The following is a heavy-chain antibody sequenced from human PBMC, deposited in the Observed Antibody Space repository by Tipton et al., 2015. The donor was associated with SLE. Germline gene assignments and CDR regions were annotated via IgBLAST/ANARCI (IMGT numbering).Heavy chain of an antibody. CDR3: ARVEVVGATGDY. Sequence: GLVKPSETLSLTCTVSGYSISSGYYWGWIRQPPGKGLEWIGSIYHSGSTYYNPSLKSRVTISVDTSKNQFSLKLSSVTAADTAVYYCARVEVVGATGDYWGQGTLVTVSS. CDR2: IYHSGST. D-gene: IGHD1-26*01. CDR1: GYSISSGYY. J-gene: IGHJ4*02. V-gene: IGHV4-38-2*02.